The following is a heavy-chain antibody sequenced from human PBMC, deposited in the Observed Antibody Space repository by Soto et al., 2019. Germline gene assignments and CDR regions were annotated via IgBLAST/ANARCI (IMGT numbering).Heavy chain of an antibody. CDR1: GGTFSNDA. J-gene: IGHJ6*02. CDR2: IIPIFGTT. Sequence: GXSVKVSCKASGGTFSNDAISWVRQAPGQGLEWMGGIIPIFGTTHYAQSFQDRVILTADESTGTAYMELSSLTSKDTAVYYCARDQMGTIIGGMDVWGQGTTVTVSS. V-gene: IGHV1-69*13. CDR3: ARDQMGTIIGGMDV. D-gene: IGHD3-16*02.